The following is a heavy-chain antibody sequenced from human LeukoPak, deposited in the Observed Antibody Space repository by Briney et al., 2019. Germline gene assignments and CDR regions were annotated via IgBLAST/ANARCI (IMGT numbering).Heavy chain of an antibody. J-gene: IGHJ5*02. V-gene: IGHV4-59*12. CDR3: ARERTPPYWFDP. Sequence: SETLSLTCTVSGGSISSYYWSWIRQPPGKGLEWIGYIYYSGSTNYNPSLKSRVTISVDTSKNQFSLKLSSVTAADTAVYYCARERTPPYWFDPWGQGTLVTVSS. D-gene: IGHD2-15*01. CDR1: GGSISSYY. CDR2: IYYSGST.